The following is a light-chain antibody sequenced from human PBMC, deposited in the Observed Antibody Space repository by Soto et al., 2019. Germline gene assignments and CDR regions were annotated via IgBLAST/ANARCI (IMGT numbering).Light chain of an antibody. CDR2: EVS. CDR1: SSDVGGYNY. CDR3: SSYTSSSTDV. Sequence: QSALTQPASVSRSPGQSITISCTGTSSDVGGYNYVSWYQQHPGKAPKLMIYEVSNRPSGVSNRFSGSKSGNTASLTISGLQAEDGADYYCSSYTSSSTDVFGTGTKVTVL. V-gene: IGLV2-14*01. J-gene: IGLJ1*01.